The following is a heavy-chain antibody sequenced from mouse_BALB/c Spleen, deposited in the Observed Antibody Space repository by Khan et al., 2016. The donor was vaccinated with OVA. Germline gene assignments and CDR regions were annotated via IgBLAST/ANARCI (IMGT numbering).Heavy chain of an antibody. Sequence: EVQLQESGTELVRLGALVRLSCTASGFNIKDNYIQWVRQSPDQGLEWIGGIDPENGNTIYDPKFQGKARITADTSSNTPYLQPTSLTSDDTAVYYCPRSIFLYLDYWGQGTTLTVSS. J-gene: IGHJ2*01. CDR1: GFNIKDNY. CDR2: IDPENGNT. V-gene: IGHV14-1*02. D-gene: IGHD2-3*01. CDR3: PRSIFLYLDY.